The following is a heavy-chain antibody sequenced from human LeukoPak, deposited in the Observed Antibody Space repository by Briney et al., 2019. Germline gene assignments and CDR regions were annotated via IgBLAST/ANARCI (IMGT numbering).Heavy chain of an antibody. J-gene: IGHJ4*02. CDR3: TSGSSSVGY. CDR1: GFTFSSYA. Sequence: GGSLRLSCAASGFTFSSYAMSWVRQAPGKGQEWVAYISPSQSDIYYTESVRGRFTISGDNAKNSLYLQMSSLRADDTAVYYCTSGSSSVGYWGQGTLVTVSS. CDR2: ISPSQSDI. D-gene: IGHD6-6*01. V-gene: IGHV3-21*05.